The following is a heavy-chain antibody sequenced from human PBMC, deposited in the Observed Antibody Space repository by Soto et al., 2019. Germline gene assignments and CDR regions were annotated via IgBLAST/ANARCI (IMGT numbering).Heavy chain of an antibody. Sequence: SETLSLTCTVSGGSISSGDYYCVGMRQRPWRGLEWIGYIYYSGSTYYNPSLKSRVTISVDTSKNQFSLKLSSVTAADTAVYYCDRYSLYYDQPKGPYDAFDIWGQGTMVTVSS. CDR2: IYYSGST. D-gene: IGHD3-22*01. J-gene: IGHJ3*02. CDR1: GGSISSGDYY. CDR3: DRYSLYYDQPKGPYDAFDI. V-gene: IGHV4-30-4*01.